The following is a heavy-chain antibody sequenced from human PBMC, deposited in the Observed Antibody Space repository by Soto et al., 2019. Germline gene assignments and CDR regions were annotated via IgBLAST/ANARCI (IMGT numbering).Heavy chain of an antibody. CDR1: GGTFSSYA. V-gene: IGHV1-69*01. J-gene: IGHJ6*02. CDR2: SIPIFGTA. D-gene: IGHD2-15*01. Sequence: QVQLVQSGAEVKKPGSSVKVSCKASGGTFSSYAISWVRQAPGQGLEWMGGSIPIFGTANYAQKFQGRVTITADESTSTAYMELSSLRSEDTAVYYCANRPQYCSGGSCYSSYYGMDVWGQGTTVTVSS. CDR3: ANRPQYCSGGSCYSSYYGMDV.